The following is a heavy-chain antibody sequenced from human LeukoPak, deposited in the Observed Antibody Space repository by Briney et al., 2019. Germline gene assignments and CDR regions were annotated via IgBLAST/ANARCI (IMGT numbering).Heavy chain of an antibody. D-gene: IGHD1-1*01. Sequence: GGSLRLSCEASGFIFSNYRMSWVRQAPGKGLEWVANIKHDGSEEFYGDSVKGRFTISRDDAKNSLYLQMNSLRDDDTAVYYCARHWNHDYWGQGTLVPVSS. J-gene: IGHJ4*02. CDR3: ARHWNHDY. V-gene: IGHV3-7*01. CDR1: GFIFSNYR. CDR2: IKHDGSEE.